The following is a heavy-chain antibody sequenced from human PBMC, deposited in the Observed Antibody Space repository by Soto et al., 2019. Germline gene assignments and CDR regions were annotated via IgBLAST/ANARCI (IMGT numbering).Heavy chain of an antibody. CDR1: GFSLRTAGMG. CDR2: MFSNDEK. D-gene: IGHD3-16*01. CDR3: ARSRSYYDYVWYYYYGMDV. J-gene: IGHJ6*02. V-gene: IGHV2-26*01. Sequence: SCPTLLNPTETLTLTCTVSGFSLRTAGMGVSWTRQPPGSALDLLAHMFSNDEKSYSTSLKSRLTISEDTSKSQVVLTMTNMDPVDTATYYCARSRSYYDYVWYYYYGMDVWGQGTTVTVSS.